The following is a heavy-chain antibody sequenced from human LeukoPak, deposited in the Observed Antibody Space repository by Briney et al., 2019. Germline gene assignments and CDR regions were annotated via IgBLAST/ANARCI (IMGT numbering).Heavy chain of an antibody. V-gene: IGHV3-43*02. D-gene: IGHD3-22*01. Sequence: GGSLRLSCAASGFTVSSSYMSWVRQAPGKGLEWVSLISGDGGSTYYADSVKGRFTISRDNSKNSLYLQMNSLRTEDTALYYCAKVKYYYDSSLFDYWGQGTLVTVSS. CDR1: GFTVSSSY. CDR3: AKVKYYYDSSLFDY. CDR2: ISGDGGST. J-gene: IGHJ4*02.